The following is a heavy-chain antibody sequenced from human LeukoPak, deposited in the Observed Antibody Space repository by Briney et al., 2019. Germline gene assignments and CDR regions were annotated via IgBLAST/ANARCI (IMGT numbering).Heavy chain of an antibody. J-gene: IGHJ5*02. CDR1: GFTFSSYA. D-gene: IGHD3-10*01. CDR3: ARDWGYYGSGSYFTFDP. V-gene: IGHV3-23*01. Sequence: GGSLRLSCAASGFTFSSYAMSWVRRAPGKGLEWVSAISGSGGSTYYADSVEGRFTISRDNSKNTLYLQMNSLRAEDTAVYYCARDWGYYGSGSYFTFDPWGQGTLVTVSS. CDR2: ISGSGGST.